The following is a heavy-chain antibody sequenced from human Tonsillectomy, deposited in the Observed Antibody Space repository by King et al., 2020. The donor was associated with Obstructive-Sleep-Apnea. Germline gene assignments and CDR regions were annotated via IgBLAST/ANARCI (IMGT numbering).Heavy chain of an antibody. V-gene: IGHV3-33*01. J-gene: IGHJ4*02. CDR2: IWDDGSNK. Sequence: VQLVESGGGVVQPGRSLRLSCAASGFTFSSYGMHWVRQAPGKGLEWFAVIWDDGSNKYYADSVKGRFTISRDNSKNTLYLQMNSLRSEDTAVYYCATVLKQWLEYYFDYWGQGTLVTVSS. CDR3: ATVLKQWLEYYFDY. CDR1: GFTFSSYG. D-gene: IGHD6-19*01.